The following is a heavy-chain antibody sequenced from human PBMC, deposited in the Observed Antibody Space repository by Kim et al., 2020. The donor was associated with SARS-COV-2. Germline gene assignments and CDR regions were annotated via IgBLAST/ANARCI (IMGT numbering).Heavy chain of an antibody. V-gene: IGHV3-23*01. D-gene: IGHD3-22*01. Sequence: GGSLRLSCAASGFTFSSYAMSWVRQAPGKGLEWVSAISGSGGSTYYADSVKGRFTISRDNSKNTLYLQMNSLRAEDTAVYYCAKIDSYDSSGYYSIAFDYWGQGTLVTVSS. CDR2: ISGSGGST. CDR1: GFTFSSYA. J-gene: IGHJ4*02. CDR3: AKIDSYDSSGYYSIAFDY.